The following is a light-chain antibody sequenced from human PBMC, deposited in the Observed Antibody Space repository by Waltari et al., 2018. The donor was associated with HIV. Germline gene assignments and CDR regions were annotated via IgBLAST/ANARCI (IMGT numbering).Light chain of an antibody. CDR2: EVT. CDR1: RNDVGSHNL. J-gene: IGLJ1*01. Sequence: QSALTQPASVSGSPGQSTTISCTGSRNDVGSHNLFSWYQQHPDKAPKLLIFEVTKRPSGASSRFSGSKSGNTASLTISGLQPEDEASYYCCSYAGSSTYVFGTGTKVTVL. V-gene: IGLV2-23*02. CDR3: CSYAGSSTYV.